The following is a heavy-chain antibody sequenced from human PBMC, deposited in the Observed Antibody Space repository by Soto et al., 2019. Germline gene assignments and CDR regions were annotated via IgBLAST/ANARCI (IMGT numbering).Heavy chain of an antibody. CDR1: GFTFDDYA. CDR3: AKALYGSSSSPVDY. Sequence: EVQLVESGGGLVQPGRSLRLSCAASGFTFDDYAMHWVRQAPGKGLEWVSYITWNSGYIGYAGSVKGRFTISRDNANSSLYLQMNTRKPEDTAFYYVAKALYGSSSSPVDYWGQGTLVTSSS. D-gene: IGHD6-13*01. J-gene: IGHJ4*02. CDR2: ITWNSGYI. V-gene: IGHV3-9*01.